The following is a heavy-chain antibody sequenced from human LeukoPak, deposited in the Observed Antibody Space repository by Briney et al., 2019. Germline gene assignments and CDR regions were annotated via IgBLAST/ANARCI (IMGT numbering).Heavy chain of an antibody. CDR1: GGTFSSYA. Sequence: ASVKVSCKASGGTFSSYAISWVRQAPGQGLEWMGGIIPIFGTANYAQKFQGRVTITRNTSISTAYMELSSLRSEDTAVYYCAREFAYCSGGSCYSPSRWFDPWGQGTLVTVSS. J-gene: IGHJ5*02. D-gene: IGHD2-15*01. CDR2: IIPIFGTA. CDR3: AREFAYCSGGSCYSPSRWFDP. V-gene: IGHV1-69*05.